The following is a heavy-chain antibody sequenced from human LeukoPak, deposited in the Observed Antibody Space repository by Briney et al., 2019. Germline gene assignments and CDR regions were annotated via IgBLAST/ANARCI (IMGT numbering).Heavy chain of an antibody. D-gene: IGHD3-16*01. V-gene: IGHV3-33*01. CDR2: IWYDGSNK. J-gene: IGHJ3*02. CDR1: GFTFRNHG. CDR3: VRWGDSRAHDI. Sequence: PGRSLRLSCAAPGFTFRNHGMHSVRQAPGKGLEWVAVIWYDGSNKYYTDSVKDRFTIARDNSKNMLYLQMNSLRAEDTGVYHCVRWGDSRAHDIGGQGTMVTVSS.